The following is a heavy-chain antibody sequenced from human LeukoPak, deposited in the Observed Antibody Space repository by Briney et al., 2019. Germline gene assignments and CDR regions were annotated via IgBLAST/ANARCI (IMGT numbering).Heavy chain of an antibody. CDR1: GFTFSSYA. Sequence: GGSLRLSCAASGFTFSSYAMSWVRQAPGKGLEWVSAISGSGGSTYYADSVKGRFTISRDNSKNTLYLQMNSLRAEDTAVYYCAKDNELPNWEYYFDYWGQGTLVTVSS. CDR2: ISGSGGST. CDR3: AKDNELPNWEYYFDY. J-gene: IGHJ4*02. D-gene: IGHD7-27*01. V-gene: IGHV3-23*01.